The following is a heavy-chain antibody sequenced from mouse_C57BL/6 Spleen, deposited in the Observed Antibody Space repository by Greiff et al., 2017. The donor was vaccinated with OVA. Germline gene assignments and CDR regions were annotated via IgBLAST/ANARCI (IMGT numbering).Heavy chain of an antibody. J-gene: IGHJ2*01. CDR2: IYPGSGST. CDR3: ARGDYDVDY. V-gene: IGHV1-55*01. CDR1: GYTFTSYW. Sequence: QVQLQQPGAELVKPGASVKMSCKASGYTFTSYWITWVRQRPGQGLEWIGDIYPGSGSTNYNEKYKSKATLTVDTSSSAAYMQLSSLTSEDSAVYYCARGDYDVDYWGQGTTLTVSS. D-gene: IGHD2-4*01.